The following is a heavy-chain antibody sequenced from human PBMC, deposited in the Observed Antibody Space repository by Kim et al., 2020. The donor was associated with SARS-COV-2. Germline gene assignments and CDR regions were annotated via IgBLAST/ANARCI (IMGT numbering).Heavy chain of an antibody. CDR2: IYYSGST. V-gene: IGHV4-31*03. Sequence: SETLSLTCTVSGGSISSGGYYWSWIRQHPGKGLEWIGYIYYSGSTYYNPSLKSRVTISVDTSKNQFSLKLSSVTAADTAVYYCARAGYCSSTSCYPYAFDIWGQGTMVTVSS. CDR3: ARAGYCSSTSCYPYAFDI. D-gene: IGHD2-2*01. J-gene: IGHJ3*02. CDR1: GGSISSGGYY.